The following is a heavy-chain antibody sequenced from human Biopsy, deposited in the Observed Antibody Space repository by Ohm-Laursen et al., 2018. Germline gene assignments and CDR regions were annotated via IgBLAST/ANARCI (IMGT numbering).Heavy chain of an antibody. Sequence: APVKVSCKTSGYNFISYSINWVRQAPGQGLEWMGWIRPLNGDTKYGQKFQDRVTMTTDTSTSTVYMELTSLRSDDTAVYYCARGEVTFGELIVSLDSWGQGTPVTVSS. D-gene: IGHD3-16*02. V-gene: IGHV1-18*01. CDR2: IRPLNGDT. CDR1: GYNFISYS. CDR3: ARGEVTFGELIVSLDS. J-gene: IGHJ4*02.